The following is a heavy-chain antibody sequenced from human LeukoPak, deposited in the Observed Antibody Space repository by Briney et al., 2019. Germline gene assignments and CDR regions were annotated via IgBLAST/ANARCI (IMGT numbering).Heavy chain of an antibody. CDR3: ARGRYDSSGYYSIFDY. CDR2: ISYDGSNK. D-gene: IGHD3-22*01. CDR1: GFTLSSYG. Sequence: GGSLRLSCAASGFTLSSYGMHWVRQAPGKGLEWVAVISYDGSNKYYADSVKGRFTISRDNSKNTLYLQMNSLRAEDTAVYYCARGRYDSSGYYSIFDYWGQGTLVTVSS. V-gene: IGHV3-30*03. J-gene: IGHJ4*02.